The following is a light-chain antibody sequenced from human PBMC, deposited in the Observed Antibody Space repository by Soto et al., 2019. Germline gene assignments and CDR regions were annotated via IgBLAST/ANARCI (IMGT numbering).Light chain of an antibody. CDR1: SSDVGAYGY. CDR2: EVS. V-gene: IGLV2-14*01. Sequence: QSALTQPASVSGSPGQSITISCTGTSSDVGAYGYVSWYQQHPGKAPPLMIYEVSYRTSGVSNRFSGSKSGNAASLTISGLKAEDEADYYCSSYTTSRTVVFGGGTKLTVL. J-gene: IGLJ2*01. CDR3: SSYTTSRTVV.